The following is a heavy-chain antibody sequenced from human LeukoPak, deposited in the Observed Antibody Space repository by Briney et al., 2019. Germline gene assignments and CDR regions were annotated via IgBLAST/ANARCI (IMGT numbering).Heavy chain of an antibody. CDR2: IYYSGST. Sequence: SETLSLTRTVSGGSISSSSYYWGWIRQPPGKGLEWIGSIYYSGSTYYNPSLKSRVTISVDTSKNQFSLKLSSVTAADTAVYYCARQAREMVGATLDYWGQGTLVTVSS. J-gene: IGHJ4*02. D-gene: IGHD1-26*01. V-gene: IGHV4-39*01. CDR3: ARQAREMVGATLDY. CDR1: GGSISSSSYY.